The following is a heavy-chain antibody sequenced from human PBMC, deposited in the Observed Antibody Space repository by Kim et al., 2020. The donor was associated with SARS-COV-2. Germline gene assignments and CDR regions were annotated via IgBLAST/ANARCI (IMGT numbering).Heavy chain of an antibody. V-gene: IGHV4-59*13. J-gene: IGHJ6*02. D-gene: IGHD3-3*01. CDR2: IYYSGST. Sequence: SETLSLTCTVSGGSISSYYWSWIRQPPGKGLEWIGYIYYSGSTNYNPSLKGRVTISVDTSKNQFSLKLSSVTAADTAVYYCARAGYYDFWSGYYNYYGMEVWGQGTTVTVSS. CDR1: GGSISSYY. CDR3: ARAGYYDFWSGYYNYYGMEV.